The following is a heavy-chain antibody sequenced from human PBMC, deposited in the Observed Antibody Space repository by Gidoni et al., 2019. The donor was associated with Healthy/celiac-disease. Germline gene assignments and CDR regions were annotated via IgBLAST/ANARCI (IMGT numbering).Heavy chain of an antibody. D-gene: IGHD6-6*01. CDR3: AKDIAARPGYFDY. J-gene: IGHJ4*02. V-gene: IGHV3-23*01. CDR1: GFTFSSYA. CDR2: ISGSGGST. Sequence: LSCAASGFTFSSYAMSWVRQAPGKGLEWVSAISGSGGSTYYADSVKGRFTISRDNSKNTLYLQMNSLRAEDTAVYYCAKDIAARPGYFDYWGQGTLVTVSS.